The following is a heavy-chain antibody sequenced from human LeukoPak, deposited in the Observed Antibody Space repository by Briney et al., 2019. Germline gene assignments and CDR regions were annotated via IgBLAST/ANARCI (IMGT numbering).Heavy chain of an antibody. CDR1: GGSFSGYY. Sequence: PSETLSLTCAVYGGSFSGYYWSWIRQPPRKGLEWIGEINHSGSTNYNPSLKSRVTISVDTSKNQFSLKLSSVTAADTAVYYCARGRYRTTVTTIYYYGMDVWGQGTTVTVSS. CDR3: ARGRYRTTVTTIYYYGMDV. CDR2: INHSGST. V-gene: IGHV4-34*01. D-gene: IGHD4-17*01. J-gene: IGHJ6*02.